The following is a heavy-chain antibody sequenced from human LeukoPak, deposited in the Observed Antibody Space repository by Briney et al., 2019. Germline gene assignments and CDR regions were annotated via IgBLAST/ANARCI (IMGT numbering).Heavy chain of an antibody. D-gene: IGHD3-10*01. Sequence: GGSLRLSCAASGFTFSTYAMSWVRQAPGKGREWVSGIRGSGGATYYADSVKGRFTISRDNSKNTLYLQMNSLRAEDTAVYYCAKDDLGFGKLGYWGQGTLVTVSS. CDR3: AKDDLGFGKLGY. CDR2: IRGSGGAT. V-gene: IGHV3-23*01. J-gene: IGHJ4*02. CDR1: GFTFSTYA.